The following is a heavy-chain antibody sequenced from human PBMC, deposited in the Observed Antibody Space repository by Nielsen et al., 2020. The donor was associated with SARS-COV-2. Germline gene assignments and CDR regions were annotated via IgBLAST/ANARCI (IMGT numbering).Heavy chain of an antibody. CDR1: GGTFSSYA. Sequence: ASVKVSCKASGGTFSSYAISWVRQAPGQGLEWMGWINPNSGGTNYAQKFQGWVTMTRDTSISTAYMELSRLRSDDTAVYYCARAGVPAAMSNRGGYFDYWGQGTLVTVSS. CDR2: INPNSGGT. V-gene: IGHV1-2*04. J-gene: IGHJ4*02. D-gene: IGHD2-2*01. CDR3: ARAGVPAAMSNRGGYFDY.